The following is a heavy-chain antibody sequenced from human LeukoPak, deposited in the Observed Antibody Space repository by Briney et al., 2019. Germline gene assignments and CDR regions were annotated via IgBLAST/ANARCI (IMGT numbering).Heavy chain of an antibody. J-gene: IGHJ6*03. D-gene: IGHD3-9*01. CDR1: GFTFSDYY. CDR2: ISSSGSTI. Sequence: KPGGSLRLSCAASGFTFSDYYMSWIRQAPGKGLEWVSYISSSGSTIYYADSVKGRFTISRDNAKNSLYLQMNSLRAEDTAVYYCASRYYDILTGSRELYYMDVWGKGTTVTISS. V-gene: IGHV3-11*01. CDR3: ASRYYDILTGSRELYYMDV.